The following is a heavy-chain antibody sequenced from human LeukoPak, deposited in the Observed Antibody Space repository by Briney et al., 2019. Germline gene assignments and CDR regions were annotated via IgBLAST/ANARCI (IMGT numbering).Heavy chain of an antibody. V-gene: IGHV3-30*18. CDR3: AKPTLGSSWFDY. CDR2: ISYDGSNK. CDR1: GFTFSSYG. J-gene: IGHJ4*02. Sequence: QTGGSLRLSCAASGFTFSSYGMHWVRQAPAKGLEWVAVISYDGSNKYYADSVKGRFTISRDNSKNTLYLQMNSLRAEDTAVYYCAKPTLGSSWFDYWGQGTLVTVSS. D-gene: IGHD6-13*01.